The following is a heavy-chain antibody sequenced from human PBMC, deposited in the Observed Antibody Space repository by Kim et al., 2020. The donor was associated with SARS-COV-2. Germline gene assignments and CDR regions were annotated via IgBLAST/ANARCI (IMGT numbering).Heavy chain of an antibody. V-gene: IGHV3-7*01. CDR2: IKQDGSEK. CDR3: ARGLPEYGSAVVDY. D-gene: IGHD6-25*01. Sequence: GGSLRLSCAASGFTFSSYWMSWVRQAPGKGLEWVANIKQDGSEKYYVDSVKGRFTISRDNAKNSLYLQMNSLRAEDTAVYYCARGLPEYGSAVVDYWGQGTLVTVSS. J-gene: IGHJ4*02. CDR1: GFTFSSYW.